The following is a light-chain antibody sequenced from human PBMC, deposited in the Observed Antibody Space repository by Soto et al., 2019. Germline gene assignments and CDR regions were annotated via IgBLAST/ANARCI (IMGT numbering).Light chain of an antibody. CDR2: AAS. Sequence: EIVLTQSPGTLSLSPGQRDTLSCRASQSVSNNYLAWYQQKPGQAPRLLIYAASNRATGIPDRFSGSGSGTDFTLTISRLEPEDFAVYYCQQYGSSGTFGQGNKVDIK. CDR3: QQYGSSGT. V-gene: IGKV3-20*01. CDR1: QSVSNNY. J-gene: IGKJ1*01.